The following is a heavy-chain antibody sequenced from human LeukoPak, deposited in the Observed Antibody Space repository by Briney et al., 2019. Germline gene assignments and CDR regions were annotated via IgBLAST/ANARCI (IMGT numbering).Heavy chain of an antibody. CDR3: ATRRRLVRDYVWGSPHFTY. V-gene: IGHV3-66*01. CDR2: IYSGGST. D-gene: IGHD3-16*01. Sequence: GGSLRLSCAASGFTVSSNYMSWVRQAPGKGLEWVSVIYSGGSTYYADSVKGRFTISRDNSKNTLYLQMNSLRAEDTAVYYCATRRRLVRDYVWGSPHFTYWGQGTLVTVSS. J-gene: IGHJ4*02. CDR1: GFTVSSNY.